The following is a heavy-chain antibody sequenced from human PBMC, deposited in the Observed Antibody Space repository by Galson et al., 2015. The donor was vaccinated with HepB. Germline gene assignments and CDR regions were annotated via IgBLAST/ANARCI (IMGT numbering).Heavy chain of an antibody. CDR1: GFIFSNYW. CDR2: INPDGRGQ. CDR3: ARDPGWGAYDV. J-gene: IGHJ3*01. D-gene: IGHD6-19*01. V-gene: IGHV3-7*03. Sequence: SLRLSCAASGFIFSNYWLTWVRQPPGKGPECVASINPDGRGQYYVDSVKGRFTISRDNAKNSMYLQMNSLRGEDTAVYFCARDPGWGAYDVWGQGTKVTVSS.